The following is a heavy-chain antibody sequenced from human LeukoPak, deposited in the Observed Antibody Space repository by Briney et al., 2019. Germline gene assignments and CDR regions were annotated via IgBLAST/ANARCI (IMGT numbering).Heavy chain of an antibody. Sequence: ASVKVSCKASGYTFTSYDINRVRQATGQGLEWMGWMNPNSGNTGYAQKFQGRVTVTRNTSISTAYMELSSLRSEDTAVYYCARGPSSITIFGVVIIGRGAFDIWGQGTMVTVSS. J-gene: IGHJ3*02. CDR2: MNPNSGNT. CDR1: GYTFTSYD. CDR3: ARGPSSITIFGVVIIGRGAFDI. D-gene: IGHD3-3*01. V-gene: IGHV1-8*03.